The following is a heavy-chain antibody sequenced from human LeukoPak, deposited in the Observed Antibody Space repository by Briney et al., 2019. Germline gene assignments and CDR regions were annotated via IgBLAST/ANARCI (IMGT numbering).Heavy chain of an antibody. CDR3: ARVDIVPGGYFDY. V-gene: IGHV3-48*01. J-gene: IGHJ4*02. D-gene: IGHD5-12*01. Sequence: GGSLRLSCAASGFTFSSYTMNWVRQAPGKGLEWVSYIGSSSSTIYYADSVKGRFTISRDNAKNSLYLQMNSLRAEDTAVYYCARVDIVPGGYFDYWGQGTLVTVSS. CDR2: IGSSSSTI. CDR1: GFTFSSYT.